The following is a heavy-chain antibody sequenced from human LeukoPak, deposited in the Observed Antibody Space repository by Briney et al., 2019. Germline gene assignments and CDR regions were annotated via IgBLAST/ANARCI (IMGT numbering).Heavy chain of an antibody. CDR1: GFTFSSYS. CDR2: ISSSSSYL. CDR3: ARVAVAAFDY. D-gene: IGHD6-19*01. Sequence: GGSLRPSCAASGFTFSSYSMNWVRQAPGKGLEWVSSISSSSSYLYYADSVKGRFTISRDNAKNSLYLQMNSLRAEDTAVYYCARVAVAAFDYWGQGTLVTVSS. V-gene: IGHV3-21*01. J-gene: IGHJ4*02.